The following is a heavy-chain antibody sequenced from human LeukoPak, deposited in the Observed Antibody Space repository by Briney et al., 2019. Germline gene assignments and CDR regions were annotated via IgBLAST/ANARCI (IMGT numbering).Heavy chain of an antibody. CDR2: INHSGST. CDR3: ARVNFWSGYVYYMDV. CDR1: GGSFSGYY. D-gene: IGHD3-3*01. J-gene: IGHJ6*03. Sequence: SETLSLTCAVYGGSFSGYYWSWIRQPPGKGLEWIGEINHSGSTNYSPSLKSRVTISVDTSKNQFSLKLSSVTAADTAVYYCARVNFWSGYVYYMDVWGKGTTVTVSS. V-gene: IGHV4-34*01.